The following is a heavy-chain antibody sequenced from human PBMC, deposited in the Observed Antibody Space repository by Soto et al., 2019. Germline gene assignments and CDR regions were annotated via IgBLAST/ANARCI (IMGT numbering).Heavy chain of an antibody. D-gene: IGHD2-2*01. CDR2: ISGSGGST. V-gene: IGHV3-23*01. J-gene: IGHJ4*02. CDR1: GFTFSSYA. CDR3: ANPVVPAAMVQFDY. Sequence: GGSLRLSCAASGFTFSSYAMSWVRQAPGKGLEWVSAISGSGGSTYYADSVKGRFTISRDNSKSTLYLQMNSLRAEDTAVYYCANPVVPAAMVQFDYWGQGTLVTVSS.